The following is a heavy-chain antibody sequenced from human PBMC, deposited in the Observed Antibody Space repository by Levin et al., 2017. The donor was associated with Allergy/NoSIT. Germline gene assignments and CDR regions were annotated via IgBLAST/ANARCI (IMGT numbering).Heavy chain of an antibody. CDR2: VSYDGSRT. V-gene: IGHV3-30-3*01. J-gene: IGHJ3*02. D-gene: IGHD5-12*01. CDR1: GFTFSNHD. CDR3: AREGWASDSGYDSSLRAFDI. Sequence: GGSLRLSCAASGFTFSNHDMHWVRQAPGKGLEWVASVSYDGSRTYYAESVKGRFTISRDNSKDTLYLQMNSLRAEDTAVYYCAREGWASDSGYDSSLRAFDIWGQGTMVTVSS.